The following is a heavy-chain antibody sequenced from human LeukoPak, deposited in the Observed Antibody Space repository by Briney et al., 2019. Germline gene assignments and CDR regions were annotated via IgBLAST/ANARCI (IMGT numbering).Heavy chain of an antibody. CDR2: IYPKSGGT. V-gene: IGHV1-2*02. Sequence: GASVKVSCKASGYTFTGHYMHWVRQAPGQGLEWMGWIYPKSGGTNYAQKFQSRVTMTRDTSITTAFMELNILKSDDTAVYYCVRDGYSGDAFDIWGQGTMVTVSS. CDR1: GYTFTGHY. J-gene: IGHJ3*02. CDR3: VRDGYSGDAFDI. D-gene: IGHD5-12*01.